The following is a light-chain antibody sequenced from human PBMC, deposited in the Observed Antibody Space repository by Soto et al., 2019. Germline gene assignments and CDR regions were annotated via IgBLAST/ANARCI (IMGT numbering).Light chain of an antibody. CDR1: SGSVSTSYY. Sequence: QTVVTQEPSFSVSPGRTVTLTCGLSSGSVSTSYYPSWYQQTPGQAPRTLIYNTNTRSSGVPDRFSGSILGNKAALTITGAKAIDDCNYNFGLYMARGTWLLGGGTKLT. V-gene: IGLV8-61*01. CDR3: GLYMARGTWL. J-gene: IGLJ2*01. CDR2: NTN.